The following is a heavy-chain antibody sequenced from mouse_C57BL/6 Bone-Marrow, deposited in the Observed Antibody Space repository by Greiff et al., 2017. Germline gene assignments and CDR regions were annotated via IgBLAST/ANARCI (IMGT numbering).Heavy chain of an antibody. J-gene: IGHJ2*01. Sequence: DVKLQESGPGLVKPSQSLSLTCSVTGYSITSGYYWNWIRQFPGNKLEWMGYISYDGSNNYNPSLKNRISITRDTSKNQFFLKLNSVTTEDTATYYCARDRSSTVVYFDYWGQGTTLTVSS. V-gene: IGHV3-6*01. CDR1: GYSITSGYY. D-gene: IGHD1-1*01. CDR2: ISYDGSN. CDR3: ARDRSSTVVYFDY.